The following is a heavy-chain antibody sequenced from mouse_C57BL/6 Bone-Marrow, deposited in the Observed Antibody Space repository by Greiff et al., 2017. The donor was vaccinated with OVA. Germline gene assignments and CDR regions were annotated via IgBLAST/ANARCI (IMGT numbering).Heavy chain of an antibody. D-gene: IGHD3-1*01. CDR3: ARDRGY. V-gene: IGHV3-6*01. CDR1: GYSITSGYY. CDR2: ISYDGSN. J-gene: IGHJ2*01. Sequence: ESGPGLVKPSQSLSLTCSVTGYSITSGYYWNWIRQFPGNKLEWMGYISYDGSNNYNPSLKNRISITRDTSKNQFFLKLNSVTTEDTATYYCARDRGYWGQGTTLTGSS.